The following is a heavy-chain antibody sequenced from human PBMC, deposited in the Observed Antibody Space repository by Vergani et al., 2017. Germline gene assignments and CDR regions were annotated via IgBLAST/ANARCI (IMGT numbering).Heavy chain of an antibody. Sequence: QVQLQESGPGLVKPSETLSLTCTVSGGSISSHYWSWIRQPPGKGLEWIGYIYYSGSTNYNPSLKSRGTISVDTSKNQFSLKLSSVTAADTAVYYCARVSTYGDSIWYWGQGTLVTVSS. J-gene: IGHJ4*02. D-gene: IGHD4-17*01. CDR3: ARVSTYGDSIWY. V-gene: IGHV4-59*11. CDR1: GGSISSHY. CDR2: IYYSGST.